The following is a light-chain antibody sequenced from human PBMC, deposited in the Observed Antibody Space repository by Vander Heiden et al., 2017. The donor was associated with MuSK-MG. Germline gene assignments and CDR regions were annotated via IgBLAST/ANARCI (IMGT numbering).Light chain of an antibody. CDR2: DVS. J-gene: IGLJ2*01. V-gene: IGLV2-14*01. CDR1: SSDVGGHNY. Sequence: QSALPQPASVSGSPGQSITIACTGTSSDVGGHNYVAWYQQHPGKAPKLMIYDVSNRPSGVSTRFSGSKSGNTASLTISGLQAEDEADYYCSSYTSSSTLIFGGGTKLTVL. CDR3: SSYTSSSTLI.